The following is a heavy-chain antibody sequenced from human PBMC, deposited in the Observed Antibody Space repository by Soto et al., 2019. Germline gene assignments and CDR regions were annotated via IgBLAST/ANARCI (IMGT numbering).Heavy chain of an antibody. CDR1: GYTFTGYD. V-gene: IGHV1-8*01. D-gene: IGHD6-19*01. Sequence: ASVKVSCKASGYTFTGYDINWVRQATGQGLEWMGWMNPNSGNTGYAQKFQGRVTMARNTSISTAYMELSSLRAEDTAVYYCARGQYSSGWYSWFDSWGQGTLVTVSS. CDR3: ARGQYSSGWYSWFDS. CDR2: MNPNSGNT. J-gene: IGHJ5*01.